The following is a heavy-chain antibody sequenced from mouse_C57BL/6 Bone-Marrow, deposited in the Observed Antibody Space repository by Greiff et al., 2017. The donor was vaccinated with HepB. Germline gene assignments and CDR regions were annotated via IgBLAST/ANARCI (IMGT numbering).Heavy chain of an antibody. CDR1: GYSITSGYY. J-gene: IGHJ1*03. CDR2: ISYDGSN. D-gene: IGHD1-1*01. V-gene: IGHV3-6*01. Sequence: EVHLVESGPGLVKPSQSLSLTCSVTGYSITSGYYWNWIRQFPGNKLEWMGYISYDGSNNSNPSLKNRISITRDTSKNQFFLKLNSVTTEDTATYYCARVHYYGSYWYFDVWGTGTTVTVSS. CDR3: ARVHYYGSYWYFDV.